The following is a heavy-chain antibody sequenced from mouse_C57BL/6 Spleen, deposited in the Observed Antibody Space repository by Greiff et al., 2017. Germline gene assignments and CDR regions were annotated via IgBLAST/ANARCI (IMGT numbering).Heavy chain of an antibody. CDR3: ARSGYGSSYVFDY. V-gene: IGHV1-18*01. CDR1: GYTFTDYN. CDR2: INPNNGGT. D-gene: IGHD1-1*01. J-gene: IGHJ2*01. Sequence: EVKLMESGPELVKPGASVKIPCKASGYTFTDYNMDWVKQSHGKSLEWIGDINPNNGGTIYNQKFKGKATLTVDKSSSTAYMELRSLTSEDTAVYYCARSGYGSSYVFDYWGQGTTLTVSS.